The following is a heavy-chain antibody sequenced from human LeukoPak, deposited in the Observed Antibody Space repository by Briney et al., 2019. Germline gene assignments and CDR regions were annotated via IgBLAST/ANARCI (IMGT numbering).Heavy chain of an antibody. CDR2: IYHSGST. CDR3: ARVAEIFGGDY. CDR1: GYSISSGYY. V-gene: IGHV4-38-2*02. D-gene: IGHD3-3*01. J-gene: IGHJ4*02. Sequence: SETLSLTCTVSGYSISSGYYWGWIRQPPGKGLEWIGSIYHSGSTYYNPSLKSRVTISVDTSKNQFSLKLSSVTAADTAVYYCARVAEIFGGDYWGQGTLVTVSS.